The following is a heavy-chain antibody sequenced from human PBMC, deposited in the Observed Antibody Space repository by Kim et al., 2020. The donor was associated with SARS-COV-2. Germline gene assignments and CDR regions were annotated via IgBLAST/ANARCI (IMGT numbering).Heavy chain of an antibody. CDR3: AKDAPYSSTWYDAFDI. D-gene: IGHD6-13*01. V-gene: IGHV3-43*02. CDR1: GFTFHNYA. CDR2: ISGDGGGT. J-gene: IGHJ3*02. Sequence: GGSLRLSCAASGFTFHNYAMHWVRQAPGKGLEWVSVISGDGGGTHYADSVKGRFTISRDNSKNSLYLQMKSLGIEDTGLYYCAKDAPYSSTWYDAFDIWGQGTMVTVSS.